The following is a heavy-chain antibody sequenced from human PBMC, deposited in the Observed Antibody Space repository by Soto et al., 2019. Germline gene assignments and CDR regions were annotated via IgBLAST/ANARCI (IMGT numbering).Heavy chain of an antibody. V-gene: IGHV4-31*03. CDR1: GGSISSGGYY. J-gene: IGHJ4*02. CDR2: IYYSGST. Sequence: QVQLQESGPGLVKPSQTLSLTCTVSGGSISSGGYYWTWIRQYPGKGLEWIGYIYYSGSTFYNPSIKSRVSISVDTSKNQFSLNLSSVTAAGTALYYCARGLSVTHFDYWGQGTLVTVSS. D-gene: IGHD4-17*01. CDR3: ARGLSVTHFDY.